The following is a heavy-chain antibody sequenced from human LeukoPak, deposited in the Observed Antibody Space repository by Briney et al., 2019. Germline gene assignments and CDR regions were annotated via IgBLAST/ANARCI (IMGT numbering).Heavy chain of an antibody. Sequence: GGSLRLSCAASGFTFSSYAMSWVRQAPGKGLEWVAFIRYDGSNKYYADSVKGRFTISRDNSKNTLYLQMNSLRAEDTAVYYCSKDRSDNTTWYVGSHWGQGTLVTVSS. CDR3: SKDRSDNTTWYVGSH. CDR2: IRYDGSNK. CDR1: GFTFSSYA. V-gene: IGHV3-30*02. D-gene: IGHD3-10*02. J-gene: IGHJ4*02.